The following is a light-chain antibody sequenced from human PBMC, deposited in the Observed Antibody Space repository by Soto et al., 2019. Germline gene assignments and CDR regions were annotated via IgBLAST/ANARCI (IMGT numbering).Light chain of an antibody. CDR1: NSDVGRYNL. V-gene: IGLV2-23*02. CDR3: CSYASSTTYVI. CDR2: GVT. Sequence: QSVLTQPASVSGSPGQSITISCTGTNSDVGRYNLVSWYQQRPGRAPQVLIYGVTKRPSGVSDRFSGSKSGNTASLTISGLQAEDEGEYFCCSYASSTTYVIFGGGTKVTVL. J-gene: IGLJ2*01.